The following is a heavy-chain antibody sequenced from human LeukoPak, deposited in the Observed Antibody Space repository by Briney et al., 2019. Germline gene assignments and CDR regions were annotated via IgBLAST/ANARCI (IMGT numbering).Heavy chain of an antibody. V-gene: IGHV3-30*02. Sequence: GGSLRLSCGASGFIFDTHDMHWVRQAPGKGLEWVAFIRFDGSHTYYADSVRGRFTITRDNSRNTLYLQMNSLRLEDMGVYYCAKPGGSGVDSWGRGTRVTVFS. CDR2: IRFDGSHT. CDR1: GFIFDTHD. D-gene: IGHD1-26*01. J-gene: IGHJ4*02. CDR3: AKPGGSGVDS.